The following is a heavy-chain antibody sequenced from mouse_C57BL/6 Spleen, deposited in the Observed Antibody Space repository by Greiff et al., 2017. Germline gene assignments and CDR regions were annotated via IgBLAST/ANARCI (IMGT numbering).Heavy chain of an antibody. J-gene: IGHJ1*03. CDR3: ARSRGYYGSSWYFDV. CDR2: IYPGDGDT. CDR1: GYAFSSSW. V-gene: IGHV1-82*01. Sequence: QVQLQQSGPELVKPGASVKISCKASGYAFSSSWMNWVKQRPGKGLEWIGRIYPGDGDTNYNGKFKGKATLTADKSSSTAYMQLSSLTSEDSAVYFCARSRGYYGSSWYFDVWGTGTTVTVSS. D-gene: IGHD1-1*01.